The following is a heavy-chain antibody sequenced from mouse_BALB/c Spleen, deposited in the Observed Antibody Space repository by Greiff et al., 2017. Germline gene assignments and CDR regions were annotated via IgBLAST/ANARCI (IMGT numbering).Heavy chain of an antibody. CDR1: GFTFSSYA. V-gene: IGHV5-6-5*01. J-gene: IGHJ3*01. CDR2: ISSGGST. D-gene: IGHD1-1*02. Sequence: EVKVVESGGGLVKPGGSLKLSCAASGFTFSSYAMSWVRQTPEKRLEWVASISSGGSTYYPDSVKGRFTISRDNARNILYLQMSSLRSEDTAMYYCAREGVLSPWFAYWGQGTLVTVSA. CDR3: AREGVLSPWFAY.